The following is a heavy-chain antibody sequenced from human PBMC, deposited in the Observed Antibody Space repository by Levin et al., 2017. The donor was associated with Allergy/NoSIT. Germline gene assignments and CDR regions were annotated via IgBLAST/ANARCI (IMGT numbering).Heavy chain of an antibody. Sequence: GGSLRLSCAASGFTFDDYAMHWVRQAPGKGLEWVSGISWNSGSIGYADSVKGRFTISRDNAKNSLYLQMNSLRAEDTALYYCAKDIEVLQQQLAYFDYWGQGTLVTVSS. J-gene: IGHJ4*02. CDR1: GFTFDDYA. D-gene: IGHD6-13*01. V-gene: IGHV3-9*01. CDR3: AKDIEVLQQQLAYFDY. CDR2: ISWNSGSI.